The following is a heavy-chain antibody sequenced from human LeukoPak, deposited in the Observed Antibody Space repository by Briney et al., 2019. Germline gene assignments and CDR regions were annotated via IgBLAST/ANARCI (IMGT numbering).Heavy chain of an antibody. CDR3: ARDPITIFGVVPYNWFDP. Sequence: ASVKVFCKASGYTFTGFYMHWVRQAPGQGLEWMGWINPNSGGTNYAQKFQGRVTMTRDTSISTAYMELSRLRSDDTAVYYCARDPITIFGVVPYNWFDPWGQGTLVTVSS. CDR1: GYTFTGFY. J-gene: IGHJ5*02. CDR2: INPNSGGT. D-gene: IGHD3-3*01. V-gene: IGHV1-2*02.